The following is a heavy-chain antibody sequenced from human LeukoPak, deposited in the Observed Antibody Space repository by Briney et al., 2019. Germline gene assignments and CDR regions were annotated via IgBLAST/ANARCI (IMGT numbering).Heavy chain of an antibody. Sequence: PGRSLRLSCAASGFTFSSYGMHWVRQAPGKGLEWVAVIWYDGSNKYYADSVKGRFTISRDNSKNTLYLQMNSLRAEDTAVYYCARDLGISDYYYYYGMDVWGQGTTVTVSS. V-gene: IGHV3-33*01. D-gene: IGHD3-3*02. CDR3: ARDLGISDYYYYYGMDV. CDR2: IWYDGSNK. J-gene: IGHJ6*02. CDR1: GFTFSSYG.